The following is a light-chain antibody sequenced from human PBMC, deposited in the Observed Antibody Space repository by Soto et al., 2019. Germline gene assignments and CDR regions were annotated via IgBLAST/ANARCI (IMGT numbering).Light chain of an antibody. CDR3: QQYNSYS. CDR2: DAS. CDR1: ETVSSY. Sequence: EIVMTQSPVTLSLSPGERATLSCRASETVSSYLLWYQQKPGQDPRLLIYDASERATGIPARFSGSGSGTEFTLTISSLQPDDFATYYCQQYNSYSFGQGTKVDIK. V-gene: IGKV3D-15*01. J-gene: IGKJ1*01.